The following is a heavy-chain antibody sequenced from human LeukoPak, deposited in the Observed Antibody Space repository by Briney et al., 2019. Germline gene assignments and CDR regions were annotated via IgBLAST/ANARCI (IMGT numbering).Heavy chain of an antibody. J-gene: IGHJ4*02. D-gene: IGHD2-21*01. Sequence: ASVKVSCKASGYTFTGYYMHWVRQAPGQGLEWMGWINPNSGGTNYVQKFQGRVTMTRDTSISTAYMELSRLRSDDTAVYYCAVSAITPVYFDYWGQGTLVTVSS. CDR3: AVSAITPVYFDY. CDR1: GYTFTGYY. CDR2: INPNSGGT. V-gene: IGHV1-2*02.